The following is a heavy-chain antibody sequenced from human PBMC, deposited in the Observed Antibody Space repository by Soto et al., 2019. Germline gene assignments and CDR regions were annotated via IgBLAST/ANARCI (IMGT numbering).Heavy chain of an antibody. Sequence: EVQLVESGGGLVHPGGSLRLSCAASGFTFSIYSMSWVRQAPGKGPEWVANIKSDGNERYYVDSVRGRFTISRDNAKNSLSLQMDSLRAEDTAVYYCSRHNWWHFDWGQGTLVNVSS. V-gene: IGHV3-7*04. D-gene: IGHD1-1*01. J-gene: IGHJ4*02. CDR3: SRHNWWHFD. CDR1: GFTFSIYS. CDR2: IKSDGNER.